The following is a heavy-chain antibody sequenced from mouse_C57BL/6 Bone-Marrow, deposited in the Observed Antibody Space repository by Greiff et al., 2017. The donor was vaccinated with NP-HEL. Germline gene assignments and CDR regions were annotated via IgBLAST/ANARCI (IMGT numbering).Heavy chain of an antibody. D-gene: IGHD1-1*01. J-gene: IGHJ2*01. CDR1: GYTFTDYY. CDR2: INPYNGGT. CDR3: ARQCLITTVVAHDY. V-gene: IGHV1-19*01. Sequence: VQLQQSGPVLVKPGASVKMSCKASGYTFTDYYMNWVKQSHGKSLEWIGVINPYNGGTSYNQKFKGKATLTVDKSSSTAYMELNSLTSEDSAVYYCARQCLITTVVAHDYWGQGTTLTVSS.